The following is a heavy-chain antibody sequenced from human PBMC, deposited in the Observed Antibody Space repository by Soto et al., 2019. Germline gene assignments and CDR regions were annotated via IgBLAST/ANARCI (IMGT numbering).Heavy chain of an antibody. CDR1: GYTFTSYY. V-gene: IGHV1-46*01. Sequence: GASVKVSCRASGYTFTSYYMHWVRQAPGQGLEWMGIINPSGGSTSYAQNVQGRVTITRDTATSRVYMELSSLRSEDTAVYYCARVTSGGYGNYYYSGMDVWGQGPTVTVS. J-gene: IGHJ6*02. CDR2: INPSGGST. CDR3: ARVTSGGYGNYYYSGMDV. D-gene: IGHD6-19*01.